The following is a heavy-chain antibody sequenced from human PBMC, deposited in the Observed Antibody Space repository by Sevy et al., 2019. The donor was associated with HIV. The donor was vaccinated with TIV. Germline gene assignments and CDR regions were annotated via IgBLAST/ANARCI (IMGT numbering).Heavy chain of an antibody. CDR3: ARGGPRGWYFDL. Sequence: SETLSLTCIVSGGSISTYYWSWIRQPPGKGLEWIGYFYYSGSTDYNPSLKSRVTISGETSQNQFSLGLSSVTAADTAVYYCARGGPRGWYFDLWGRGTLVTVSS. V-gene: IGHV4-59*01. CDR2: FYYSGST. J-gene: IGHJ2*01. CDR1: GGSISTYY. D-gene: IGHD3-16*01.